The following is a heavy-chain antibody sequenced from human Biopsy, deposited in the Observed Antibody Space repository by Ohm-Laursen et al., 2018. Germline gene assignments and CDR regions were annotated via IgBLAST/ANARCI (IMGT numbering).Heavy chain of an antibody. V-gene: IGHV4-4*07. CDR2: AYPSGTT. Sequence: SETLSLTCSVSGASMTDYFRSWIWQPAGKGLEWIGRAYPSGTTYYNPSLKGRVTISIDASKNQLSLKVTSVTAADTAVFYCAGSRGHYFNGLDVWGQGTTVAVSS. D-gene: IGHD3-10*01. CDR1: GASMTDYF. J-gene: IGHJ6*02. CDR3: AGSRGHYFNGLDV.